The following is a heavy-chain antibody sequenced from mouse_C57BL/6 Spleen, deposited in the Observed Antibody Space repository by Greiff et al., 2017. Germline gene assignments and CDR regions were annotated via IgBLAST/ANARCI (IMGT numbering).Heavy chain of an antibody. CDR1: GYTFTSYW. CDR2: INPSNGGT. CDR3: AREDGSSYWYFDV. Sequence: VQLQQPGTELVKPGASVKLSCKASGYTFTSYWMHWVKQRPGQGLEWIGNINPSNGGTNYNEKFKSKATLTVDKSSSTAYMQLSSLTSEDSAVYYGAREDGSSYWYFDVWGTGTTVTVSS. J-gene: IGHJ1*03. D-gene: IGHD1-1*01. V-gene: IGHV1-53*01.